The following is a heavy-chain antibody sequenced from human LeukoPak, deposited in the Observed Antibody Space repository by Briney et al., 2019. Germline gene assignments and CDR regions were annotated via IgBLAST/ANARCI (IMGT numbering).Heavy chain of an antibody. J-gene: IGHJ4*02. V-gene: IGHV4-34*01. CDR2: INHSGST. CDR3: ARGFYDSSGYYYVDY. Sequence: PSETPSLTCAVYGGSFSGYYWSWIRQPPGKGLEWIGEINHSGSTNYNPSLKSRVTISVDTSKNQFSLKLSSVTAADTAVYYCARGFYDSSGYYYVDYWGQGTLVTVSS. CDR1: GGSFSGYY. D-gene: IGHD3-22*01.